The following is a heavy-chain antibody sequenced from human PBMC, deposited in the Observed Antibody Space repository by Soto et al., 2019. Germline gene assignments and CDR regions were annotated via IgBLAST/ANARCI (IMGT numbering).Heavy chain of an antibody. V-gene: IGHV1-69*06. Sequence: GASVKVSCKASGDAFQSYAIHWVRQAPGQGLEYMGRIIPSYDRTKYAQKFQGRLTVTADMYTSTVYMELSSLRSEDTAVYYCASPDSSYSSSRWPLDYWGQGTLVTVSS. CDR2: IIPSYDRT. J-gene: IGHJ4*02. CDR3: ASPDSSYSSSRWPLDY. CDR1: GDAFQSYA. D-gene: IGHD6-13*01.